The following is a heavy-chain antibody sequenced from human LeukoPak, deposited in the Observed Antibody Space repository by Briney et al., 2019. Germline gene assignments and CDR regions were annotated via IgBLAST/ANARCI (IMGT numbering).Heavy chain of an antibody. V-gene: IGHV3-7*04. D-gene: IGHD3-10*01. Sequence: PGGSLRLSCAASGFTFSTDWMTWVRQAPGKGLEWVGNIKPDGRETYFVDSVKGRFTISRDNAQHSLYLQMNSLRAGDTALYYCARDYYASGSHDSWGQGTLVTVSS. J-gene: IGHJ4*02. CDR2: IKPDGRET. CDR3: ARDYYASGSHDS. CDR1: GFTFSTDW.